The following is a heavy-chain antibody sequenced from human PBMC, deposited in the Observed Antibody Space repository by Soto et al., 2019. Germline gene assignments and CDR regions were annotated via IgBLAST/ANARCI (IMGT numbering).Heavy chain of an antibody. J-gene: IGHJ5*02. CDR1: GGFVSSASYF. V-gene: IGHV4-61*01. CDR2: VYYTGTT. D-gene: IGHD3-3*01. CDR3: ATMRFGEVPYWFDT. Sequence: QVQLQESGPGLVKPSETLSLTCTVSGGFVSSASYFWSWIRQPPGKEMEFIAYVYYTGTTKYSPSLKSRDSISLDTSKHQFSLNLSSVTTADTAIYYCATMRFGEVPYWFDTWGQGILVTVS.